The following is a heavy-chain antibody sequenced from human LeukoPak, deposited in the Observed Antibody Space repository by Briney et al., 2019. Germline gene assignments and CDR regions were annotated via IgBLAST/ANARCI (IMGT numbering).Heavy chain of an antibody. J-gene: IGHJ4*02. CDR2: IYYSGST. V-gene: IGHV4-39*01. CDR3: ARRGSGSYRTNRDY. D-gene: IGHD3-16*02. Sequence: PSETLSLTCTVSGGSISTSSYYWDLIRQPPGKGLEWIATIYYSGSTYYNPSLKSRVTISVDTSKNQFSLKLSSVTAADTAVYYCARRGSGSYRTNRDYWGQGTLVTVSS. CDR1: GGSISTSSYY.